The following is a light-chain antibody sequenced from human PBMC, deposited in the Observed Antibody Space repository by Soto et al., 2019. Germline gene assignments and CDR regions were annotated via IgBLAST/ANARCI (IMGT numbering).Light chain of an antibody. V-gene: IGLV2-14*01. Sequence: QPASVSGSPGQSITISCTGTSSDVGGYNYVCWYKQHPGKAPQLMIYEVTNRPSGVSNRFSGSKSGNTASLTISGLQAEDEADYYCSSYTSSSTLYVFGTGTKVTVL. CDR2: EVT. J-gene: IGLJ1*01. CDR1: SSDVGGYNY. CDR3: SSYTSSSTLYV.